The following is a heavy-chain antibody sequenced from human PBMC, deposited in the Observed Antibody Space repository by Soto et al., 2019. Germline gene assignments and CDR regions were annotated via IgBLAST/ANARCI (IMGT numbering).Heavy chain of an antibody. V-gene: IGHV4-4*07. CDR2: IYTSGST. CDR1: GGSISGYY. D-gene: IGHD2-2*01. J-gene: IGHJ4*02. CDR3: ARACSSNSCYDVFDY. Sequence: SETLSLTCTVSGGSISGYYWSWIRQPAGKGLEWIGRIYTSGSTNYNPSLKSRVTMSVDTSKNQFSLKLSSVTAADTAVYYCARACSSNSCYDVFDYWGQGTLVTVSS.